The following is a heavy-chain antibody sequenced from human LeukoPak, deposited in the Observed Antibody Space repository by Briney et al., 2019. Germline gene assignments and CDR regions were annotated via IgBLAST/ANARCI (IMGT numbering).Heavy chain of an antibody. Sequence: SETLSLTCTVSGGSISSYYWSWIQQPPGKGLEWIGYIYYSGSTNYNPSLKSRVTISVDTSKNQFSLKLSSVTAADTAMYYCAREGQYYFDYWGQGTLVTVSS. CDR2: IYYSGST. V-gene: IGHV4-59*01. CDR3: AREGQYYFDY. CDR1: GGSISSYY. D-gene: IGHD6-19*01. J-gene: IGHJ4*02.